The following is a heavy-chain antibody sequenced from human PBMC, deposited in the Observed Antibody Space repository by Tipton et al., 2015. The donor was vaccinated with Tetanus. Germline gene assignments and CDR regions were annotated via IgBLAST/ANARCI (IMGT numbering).Heavy chain of an antibody. J-gene: IGHJ5*02. CDR2: NYYSGDT. CDR1: GDSISRGGYF. V-gene: IGHV4-31*03. CDR3: ARDQGGGRVVRLNWLDP. Sequence: TLSLTCTVSGDSISRGGYFWNWIRPRPGEGPGGIGYNYYSGDTYYNPSLKSRVSMSVDTSKNQFSLNLTSVTAADTAVYYCARDQGGGRVVRLNWLDPWGQGTLVTVSS. D-gene: IGHD6-6*01.